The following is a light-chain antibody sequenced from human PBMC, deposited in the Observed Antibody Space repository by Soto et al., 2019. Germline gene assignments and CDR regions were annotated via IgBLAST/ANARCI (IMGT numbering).Light chain of an antibody. J-gene: IGKJ5*01. CDR1: QSITNY. Sequence: DIQMSQSPSSLSASVGDRATITCRASQSITNYLNWYHQKPGKAPKLLIYAASSLQRGVPSRFSGSGSGTDFTLTISSLQPEDFETYYCQQSYSTTITLAQGTRLEIK. V-gene: IGKV1-39*01. CDR3: QQSYSTTIT. CDR2: AAS.